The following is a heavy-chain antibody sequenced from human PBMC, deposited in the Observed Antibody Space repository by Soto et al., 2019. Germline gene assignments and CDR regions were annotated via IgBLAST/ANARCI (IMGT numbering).Heavy chain of an antibody. D-gene: IGHD6-19*01. CDR2: TYYRSKWFN. CDR3: ARIAVAVAPP. V-gene: IGHV6-1*01. Sequence: SQTLSLTWAISGDSASSNIAAWSWIRQSPSRGLEWLGRTYYRSKWFNEYAVSVKSRITINPDTSKNQFSLQLTSVTPEDTAVYYCARIAVAVAPPWGQGTLVTVSS. J-gene: IGHJ5*02. CDR1: GDSASSNIAA.